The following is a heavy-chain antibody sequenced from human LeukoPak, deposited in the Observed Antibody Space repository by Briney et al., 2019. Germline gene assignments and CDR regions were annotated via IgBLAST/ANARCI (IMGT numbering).Heavy chain of an antibody. D-gene: IGHD6-13*01. CDR1: GGSISSYY. J-gene: IGHJ6*02. CDR2: IYTSGST. V-gene: IGHV4-4*07. Sequence: SETLSLTCTVSGGSISSYYWSWIRQPAGKGLEWIGRIYTSGSTNYNPSLKSRVTISVDTSKNQFSLKLSSVTAADTAVYYCARVHSSSWYRPYYYYYGMDVWGQGTTVTVSS. CDR3: ARVHSSSWYRPYYYYYGMDV.